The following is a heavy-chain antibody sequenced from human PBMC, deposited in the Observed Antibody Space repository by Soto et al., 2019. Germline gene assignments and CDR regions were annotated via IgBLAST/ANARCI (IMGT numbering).Heavy chain of an antibody. J-gene: IGHJ4*02. CDR1: GGSISSGGYS. Sequence: SETLSLTCAVSGGSISSGGYSWSWIRQPPVKGLEWIGYIYHSGSTYYNPSLKSRVTISVDRSKNQFSLELSSVTAADTAVYYCARLVYDSSGYRPGWGQGTLVTVSS. CDR2: IYHSGST. D-gene: IGHD3-22*01. V-gene: IGHV4-30-2*01. CDR3: ARLVYDSSGYRPG.